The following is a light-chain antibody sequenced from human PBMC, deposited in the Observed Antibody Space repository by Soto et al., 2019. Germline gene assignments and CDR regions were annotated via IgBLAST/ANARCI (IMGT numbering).Light chain of an antibody. J-gene: IGLJ1*01. V-gene: IGLV1-51*01. Sequence: QSVLTQPPSVSAAPGQKVTISCSGSCXNIGGNSVSWYQQLPGTAPKLLIYDDNKRPSGIPDRFSGSKSGTSATLGITGFQTGDEADYYCGSWDSSLSAYVFGTGTKVTVL. CDR2: DDN. CDR3: GSWDSSLSAYV. CDR1: CXNIGGNS.